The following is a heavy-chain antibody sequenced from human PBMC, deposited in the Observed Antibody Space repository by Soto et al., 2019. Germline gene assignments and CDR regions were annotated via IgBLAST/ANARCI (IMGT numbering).Heavy chain of an antibody. J-gene: IGHJ4*02. CDR1: GFTLDYYA. CDR2: ISGNSGSI. CDR3: AKDKDDGYPIRVFYY. Sequence: GGLLRLSLGASGFTLDYYALPWCRQAPGKGLEWVSGISGNSGSIGYADSVKGRFTISRDNAKNSLYLQMNSLRAEDTALYYCAKDKDDGYPIRVFYYWGQGTLVTVSS. V-gene: IGHV3-9*01. D-gene: IGHD5-12*01.